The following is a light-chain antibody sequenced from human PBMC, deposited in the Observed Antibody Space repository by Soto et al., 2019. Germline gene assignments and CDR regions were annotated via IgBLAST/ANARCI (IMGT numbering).Light chain of an antibody. V-gene: IGLV1-44*01. CDR3: AAWDDSLNGVV. Sequence: QSVLTQPPSASGTPGQRITISCSGSSSNIGSNTVNWYQQLPGTAPKLLIYSNNQQPSGVPDRFSGSKYGTTASLAISGLQSEDEADYYCAAWDDSLNGVVFGGGTKLTVL. J-gene: IGLJ2*01. CDR1: SSNIGSNT. CDR2: SNN.